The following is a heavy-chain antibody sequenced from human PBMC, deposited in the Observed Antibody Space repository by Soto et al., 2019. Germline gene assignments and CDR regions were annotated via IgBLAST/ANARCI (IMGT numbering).Heavy chain of an antibody. Sequence: GASVKVSCKASGYNFTSYALHWVRPAPGQRLEWMGWINAGNGNTKYSQKFQGRVTITRDTSASTAYMELSSLRSEDTAVYYCARFVYGSGSPEYGMDVWGQGTTVTVSS. J-gene: IGHJ6*02. CDR1: GYNFTSYA. CDR3: ARFVYGSGSPEYGMDV. CDR2: INAGNGNT. V-gene: IGHV1-3*01. D-gene: IGHD3-10*01.